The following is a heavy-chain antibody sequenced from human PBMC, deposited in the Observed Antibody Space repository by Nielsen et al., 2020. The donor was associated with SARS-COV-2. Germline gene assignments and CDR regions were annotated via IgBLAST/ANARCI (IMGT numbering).Heavy chain of an antibody. CDR2: ISAYNGNT. CDR3: ARDQGLRNWNRPGY. CDR1: GYTFTSYG. V-gene: IGHV1-18*01. J-gene: IGHJ4*02. Sequence: ASVKVSCKASGYTFTSYGISWVRQAPGQGLEWMGWISAYNGNTNYAQKFQGRVTITADKSTSTAYMELSSLRSEDTAVYYCARDQGLRNWNRPGYWGQGTLVTVSS. D-gene: IGHD1-1*01.